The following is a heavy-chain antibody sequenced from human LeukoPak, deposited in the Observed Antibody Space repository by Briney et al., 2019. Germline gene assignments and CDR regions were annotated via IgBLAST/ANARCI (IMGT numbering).Heavy chain of an antibody. V-gene: IGHV3-20*04. Sequence: GGSLRLSCAASGFTFDDYSMHWVRLTPGKGLEWVSGINWNGGRIAYADSVEGRFTSSRDNAKNSLYLQMNSLRAEDTAVYYCARADYDFWSGPQGYWGQGTLVTVSS. CDR2: INWNGGRI. CDR3: ARADYDFWSGPQGY. J-gene: IGHJ4*02. D-gene: IGHD3-3*01. CDR1: GFTFDDYS.